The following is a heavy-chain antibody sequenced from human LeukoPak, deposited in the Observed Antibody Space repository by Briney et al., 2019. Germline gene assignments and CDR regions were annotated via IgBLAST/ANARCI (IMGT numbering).Heavy chain of an antibody. CDR1: GGSFSGYY. D-gene: IGHD5-24*01. V-gene: IGHV4-34*01. Sequence: KPSETLSLTCAVYGGSFSGYYWSWIRQPPGKGLEWIGEINHSGSTNYNPSLKSRVTISVDTSKNQFSLKLSSVTAADTAVYYCARHEMAFDIWGQGTMVTVSS. CDR3: ARHEMAFDI. J-gene: IGHJ3*02. CDR2: INHSGST.